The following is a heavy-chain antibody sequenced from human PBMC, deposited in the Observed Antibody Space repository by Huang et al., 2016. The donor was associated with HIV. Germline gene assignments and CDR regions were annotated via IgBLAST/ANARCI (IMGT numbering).Heavy chain of an antibody. Sequence: QVQLQQWGAELLKPSETLSLTCAVSGGSFSGHYWTWIRPPPGRGLEWIGEISDGGSTTYNPPLKSRVNISGDTSQSQFSLKLNSVTAADTAIYYCARMFKYDSGGYWGNDAFDIWGQGTMVTVSS. J-gene: IGHJ3*02. D-gene: IGHD3-22*01. CDR1: GGSFSGHY. CDR2: ISDGGST. V-gene: IGHV4-34*02. CDR3: ARMFKYDSGGYWGNDAFDI.